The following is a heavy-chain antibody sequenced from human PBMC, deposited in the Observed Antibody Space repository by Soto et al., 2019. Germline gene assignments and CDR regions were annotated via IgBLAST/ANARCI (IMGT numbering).Heavy chain of an antibody. CDR2: VNPNSGNT. V-gene: IGHV1-8*01. Sequence: GASVKVSCKASGYSFSSYDIHWVRQAPGQGLEWMGWVNPNSGNTGYAQKFQGRVTLTRNTSITTDYMELSRLRSEDTAVYYCARADGSSHDAFDIWGQGTMVTV. CDR3: ARADGSSHDAFDI. CDR1: GYSFSSYD. J-gene: IGHJ3*02. D-gene: IGHD3-10*01.